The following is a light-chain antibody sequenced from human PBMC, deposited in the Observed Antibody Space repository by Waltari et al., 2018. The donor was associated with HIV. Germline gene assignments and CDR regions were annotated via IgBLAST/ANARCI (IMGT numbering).Light chain of an antibody. CDR2: DAS. CDR3: QQYRNYPPT. J-gene: IGKJ1*01. CDR1: QDIKNH. V-gene: IGKV1-16*02. Sequence: DTQMTQIPSSLSASVGDRVTITCRASQDIKNHLAWFQQKPGKAPKSLIYDASILQSGVPSKFSGSGSGTDFILTISNLQPGDFASYYCQQYRNYPPTFGQGTRVEI.